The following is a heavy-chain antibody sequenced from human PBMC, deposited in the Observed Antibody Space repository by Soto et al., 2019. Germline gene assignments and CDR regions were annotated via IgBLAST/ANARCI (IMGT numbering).Heavy chain of an antibody. CDR1: GFTISSYS. CDR2: ISSSSTYI. D-gene: IGHD3-9*01. J-gene: IGHJ4*02. CDR3: ARGEGYFDWSAPRY. Sequence: EVQLVESGGGLVKPGGSLRLSCAASGFTISSYSMHWVRQAPGKGLEWVSSISSSSTYIKYADSVNGRFTISRDNAKNSPYLQMNSLRAEDTAFYYCARGEGYFDWSAPRYWGQGTLVTVSS. V-gene: IGHV3-21*01.